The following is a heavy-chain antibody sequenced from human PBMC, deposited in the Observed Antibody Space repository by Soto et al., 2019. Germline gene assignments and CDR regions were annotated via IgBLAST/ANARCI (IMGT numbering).Heavy chain of an antibody. J-gene: IGHJ2*01. CDR1: GLSVSSNY. CDR2: IYSSGNI. V-gene: IGHV3-53*02. CDR3: ATGIKAVVRSWYFDL. Sequence: EVQLVETGGDLIQPGGSLRLSCAASGLSVSSNYMSWVRQAPGRGLEWVSVIYSSGNIYYRDSVKGRFTISRDNSKNTLYLQMNSLRDEDTAVYYCATGIKAVVRSWYFDLWGRRTLVTVSS. D-gene: IGHD5-18*01.